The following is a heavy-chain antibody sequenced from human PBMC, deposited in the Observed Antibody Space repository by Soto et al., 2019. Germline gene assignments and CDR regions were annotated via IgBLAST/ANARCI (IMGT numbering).Heavy chain of an antibody. J-gene: IGHJ4*02. D-gene: IGHD6-19*01. V-gene: IGHV3-23*01. Sequence: GGSLRLSCAASGFTFSSYAMSWVRQAPGKGLEWVSAISGSGGSTYYADSVKGRFTISRDNSKNTLYLQMNSLRAEDTAVYYCAKDRRGYSSGWYFDYWGQGTLVTVSS. CDR1: GFTFSSYA. CDR2: ISGSGGST. CDR3: AKDRRGYSSGWYFDY.